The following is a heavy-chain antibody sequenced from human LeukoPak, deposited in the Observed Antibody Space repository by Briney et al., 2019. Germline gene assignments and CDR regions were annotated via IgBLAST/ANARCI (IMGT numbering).Heavy chain of an antibody. Sequence: SQTVSLTCTVSGGSISSRSYYWSWIRQPARKGLECIGRFYTSGSTSYNPSLKSRVTISVDTSKNQFSLRLSSVTAADTAFYYCARDEWEISFDYWAQRALVTVSS. CDR1: GGSISSRSYY. V-gene: IGHV4-61*02. CDR3: ARDEWEISFDY. CDR2: FYTSGST. J-gene: IGHJ4*02. D-gene: IGHD1-26*01.